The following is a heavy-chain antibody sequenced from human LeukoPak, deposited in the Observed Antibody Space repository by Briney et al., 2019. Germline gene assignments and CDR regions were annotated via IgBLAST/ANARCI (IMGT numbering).Heavy chain of an antibody. V-gene: IGHV1-69*06. J-gene: IGHJ4*02. CDR1: GGTFISYA. D-gene: IGHD6-19*01. CDR3: ASGSSGKFDY. CDR2: IIPIFGTA. Sequence: GASVKVSCKASGGTFISYAISWVRQAPGQGLERMGGIIPIFGTANYAQKFQGRVTITADKSTSTAYMELSSLRSEDTAVYYCASGSSGKFDYWGQGTLVTVSS.